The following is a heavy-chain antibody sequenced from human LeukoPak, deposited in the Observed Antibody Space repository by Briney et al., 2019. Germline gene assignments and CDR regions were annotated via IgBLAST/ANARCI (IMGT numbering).Heavy chain of an antibody. Sequence: SETPSLTCTVSGGSISSYYWSWIRQPAGKGLEWIGRIYTSGSTNYNPSLKSRVTMSVDTSKNQFSLKLSSVTAADTAVYYCARDWGRKGYSANAWFDPWGQRTLVTVSS. J-gene: IGHJ5*02. V-gene: IGHV4-4*07. D-gene: IGHD6-13*01. CDR3: ARDWGRKGYSANAWFDP. CDR2: IYTSGST. CDR1: GGSISSYY.